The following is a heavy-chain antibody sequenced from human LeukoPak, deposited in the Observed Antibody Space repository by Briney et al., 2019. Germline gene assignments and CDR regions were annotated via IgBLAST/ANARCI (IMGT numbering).Heavy chain of an antibody. Sequence: PGGSLRLSCAASGFTFSTYAMHWVRQAPGKGLEWVAVISYDGSNKYYADFVKGRFTIARDNPKNTVYLQMNSLRVEDTAIYYCVKAYFLYSGYGGDYFDYWGQGTLVTVSS. CDR1: GFTFSTYA. D-gene: IGHD5-12*01. CDR2: ISYDGSNK. CDR3: VKAYFLYSGYGGDYFDY. V-gene: IGHV3-30*18. J-gene: IGHJ4*02.